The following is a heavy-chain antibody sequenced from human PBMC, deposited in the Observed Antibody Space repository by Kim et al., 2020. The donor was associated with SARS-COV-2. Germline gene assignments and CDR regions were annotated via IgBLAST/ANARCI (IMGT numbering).Heavy chain of an antibody. D-gene: IGHD3-22*01. CDR3: ASSYYYDSSGYYYAPFDY. J-gene: IGHJ4*02. Sequence: KGRFTISRDNSKNTLYLQMNSLRAEDTAVYYCASSYYYDSSGYYYAPFDYWGQGTLVTVSS. V-gene: IGHV3-66*01.